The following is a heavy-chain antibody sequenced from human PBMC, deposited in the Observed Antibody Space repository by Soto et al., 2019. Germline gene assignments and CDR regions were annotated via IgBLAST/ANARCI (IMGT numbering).Heavy chain of an antibody. CDR2: INPNSGGT. Sequence: ASVKVSCKASGYTFTGYYMHWVRQAPGQGLEWMGWINPNSGGTNYAQKFQGWVTMTRDTSISTAYMELSRLRSDDTAVYYCARGRRNCSGGSCCGYYYYYGMDVWGQGTTVTVSS. CDR1: GYTFTGYY. D-gene: IGHD2-15*01. J-gene: IGHJ6*02. CDR3: ARGRRNCSGGSCCGYYYYYGMDV. V-gene: IGHV1-2*04.